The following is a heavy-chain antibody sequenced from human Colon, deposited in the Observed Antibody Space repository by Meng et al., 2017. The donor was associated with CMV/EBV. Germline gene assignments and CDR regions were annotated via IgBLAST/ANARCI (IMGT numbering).Heavy chain of an antibody. CDR3: ARDSNLSGLAY. CDR1: GASITSYH. J-gene: IGHJ4*02. D-gene: IGHD3-10*01. CDR2: VYIRGNT. Sequence: QVSVRVPGTVPGDLCETLPHTCRVSGASITSYHGSWIWQPAGKGLEWIGRVYIRGNTNYNPSLKSRVTMSIDTSKNQLSLNIRSVTAADTAVYYCARDSNLSGLAYWGQGTLVTVSS. V-gene: IGHV4-4*07.